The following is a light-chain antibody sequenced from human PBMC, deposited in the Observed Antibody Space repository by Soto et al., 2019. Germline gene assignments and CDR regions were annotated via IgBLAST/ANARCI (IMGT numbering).Light chain of an antibody. CDR1: QTINRIY. J-gene: IGKJ4*01. CDR3: QQRSNWPLT. V-gene: IGKV3-11*01. Sequence: EIVLTQSPGNLSLSPGARATLSCKASQTINRIYVAWYQQKPGQAPRFLIYRTSNRATGIPARFSGSWYGTAGNITISSLETEDGSVYDGQQRSNWPLTFGGGTKVEIK. CDR2: RTS.